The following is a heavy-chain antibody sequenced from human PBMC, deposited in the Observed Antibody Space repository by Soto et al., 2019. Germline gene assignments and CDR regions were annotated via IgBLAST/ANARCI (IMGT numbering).Heavy chain of an antibody. D-gene: IGHD3-3*01. V-gene: IGHV1-46*01. CDR3: ARAVITIFGTDYYGMDV. Sequence: ASVKVSCKAPGYTFTSYYMHWVRQAPGQGLEWMGIINPSGGSTSYAQKFQGRVTMTRDTSTSTVYMELSSLRSEDTAVYYCARAVITIFGTDYYGMDVWGQGTTVIVSS. J-gene: IGHJ6*02. CDR2: INPSGGST. CDR1: GYTFTSYY.